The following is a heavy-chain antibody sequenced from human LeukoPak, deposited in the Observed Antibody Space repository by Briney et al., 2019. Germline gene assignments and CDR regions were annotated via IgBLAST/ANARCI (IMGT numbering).Heavy chain of an antibody. CDR1: GGSISDSY. D-gene: IGHD3-3*01. CDR3: VRGQEWPPTN. CDR2: IYNTGRT. J-gene: IGHJ4*02. Sequence: PSETLSLTCTVSGGSISDSYCTWFRQPPGKGLEWIGYIYNTGRTDYNPSLKSRVTISVDTSKNNKHQFSLNLRSVTAADTAGDNCVRGQEWPPTNWGQGTLVTVSS. V-gene: IGHV4-59*13.